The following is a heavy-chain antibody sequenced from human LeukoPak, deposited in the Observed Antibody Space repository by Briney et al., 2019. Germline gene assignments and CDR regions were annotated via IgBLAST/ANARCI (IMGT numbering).Heavy chain of an antibody. CDR1: GFTFSSYA. CDR2: ISYDGSNK. Sequence: GGSLRLSCAASGFTFSSYAMHWVRRAPGKGLEWVAVISYDGSNKYYADSVKGRFTISRDNSKNTLYLQMNSLRAEDTAVYYCARDRRGYSYGYSDYWGQGTLVTVSS. V-gene: IGHV3-30*04. CDR3: ARDRRGYSYGYSDY. D-gene: IGHD5-18*01. J-gene: IGHJ4*02.